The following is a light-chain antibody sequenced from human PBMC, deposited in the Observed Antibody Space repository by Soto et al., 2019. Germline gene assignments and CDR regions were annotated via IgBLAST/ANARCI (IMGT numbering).Light chain of an antibody. CDR2: DAY. CDR1: QSISSW. CDR3: QPYNNYPLT. J-gene: IGKJ4*01. V-gene: IGKV1-5*01. Sequence: DIQMTQSPSTLSASVGDRVTITCRASQSISSWLAWYQQKPGRAPKLLIYDAYSLESGVPSRFSGSGSGTEFTLTINSLQPDDFATYDCQPYNNYPLTYGGGTKVEIK.